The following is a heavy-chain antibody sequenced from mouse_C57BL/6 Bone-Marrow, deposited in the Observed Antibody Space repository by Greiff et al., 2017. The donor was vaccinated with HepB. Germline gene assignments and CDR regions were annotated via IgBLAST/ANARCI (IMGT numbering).Heavy chain of an antibody. Sequence: QVQLQQPGAELVMPGASVKLSCKASGYTFTSYWMHWVKQRPGQGLEWIGEIDPSDSYTNYNQKFKGKSTLTVDKSSSTAYMPLSSMTSEDSAVYYCARLRYDGYYVDYWGQGTTHTDSS. CDR1: GYTFTSYW. CDR2: IDPSDSYT. J-gene: IGHJ2*01. V-gene: IGHV1-69*01. D-gene: IGHD2-3*01. CDR3: ARLRYDGYYVDY.